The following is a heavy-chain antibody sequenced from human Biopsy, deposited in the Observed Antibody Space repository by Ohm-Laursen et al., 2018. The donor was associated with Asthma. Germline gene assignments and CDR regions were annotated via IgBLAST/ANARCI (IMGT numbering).Heavy chain of an antibody. Sequence: SVKVSCKLSGYTLTDLSMHWVRQAPGQGLEWMGGHDHEEGGTVNARRFQGRITMTEDTSTDTAYMELSSLSSDDTAVYYCASDFPKDYVRYNFQFWGQGTLVTVSS. CDR2: HDHEEGGT. V-gene: IGHV1-24*01. D-gene: IGHD4-17*01. J-gene: IGHJ4*02. CDR3: ASDFPKDYVRYNFQF. CDR1: GYTLTDLS.